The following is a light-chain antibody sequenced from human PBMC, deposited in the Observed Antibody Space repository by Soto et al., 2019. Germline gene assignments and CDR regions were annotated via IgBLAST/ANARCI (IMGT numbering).Light chain of an antibody. CDR3: MQGTHWPLT. CDR2: QVS. J-gene: IGKJ4*01. CDR1: QSLVYSDGNTY. Sequence: DVVVTQSPLSLPVTLGQPASISCRSSQSLVYSDGNTYLNWFQQRPGQSPRRLIYQVSNRDSGVLDRFSGSGSGTVFTLKISSVDAEDVGVYYCMQGTHWPLTFGGGTKVDIK. V-gene: IGKV2-30*01.